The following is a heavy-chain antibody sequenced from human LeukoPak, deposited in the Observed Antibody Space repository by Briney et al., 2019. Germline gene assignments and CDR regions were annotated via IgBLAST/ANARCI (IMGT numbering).Heavy chain of an antibody. D-gene: IGHD3-16*01. J-gene: IGHJ5*02. CDR1: GFTFVTHT. V-gene: IGHV3-49*03. CDR3: TRDRFYVWFDP. Sequence: GGSLRLSCTTSGFTFVTHTMHWFRQAPGKGLQWIGFIRSSGTTQYAASVKGRFTIARDDSKSIAYLQMNSLKTEDTAVYYCTRDRFYVWFDPWDQGTLVTVSS. CDR2: IRSSGTT.